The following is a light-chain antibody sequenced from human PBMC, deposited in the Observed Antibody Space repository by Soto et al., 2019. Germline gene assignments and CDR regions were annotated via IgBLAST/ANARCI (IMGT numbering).Light chain of an antibody. CDR2: EGS. J-gene: IGLJ1*01. CDR3: SSYTTSSAVYV. V-gene: IGLV2-14*01. CDR1: SSDVGGYNY. Sequence: QSALTQPASVSGSPGQSITISCTGTSSDVGGYNYVSWYQQHPGKAPKLMIYEGSERPSGVSNRFSGSKSGNTASLTISGLQAEDEADYYCSSYTTSSAVYVFGTGTKVTVL.